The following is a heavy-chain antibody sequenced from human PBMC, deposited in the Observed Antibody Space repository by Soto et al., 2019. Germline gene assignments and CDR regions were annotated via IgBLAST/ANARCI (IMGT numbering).Heavy chain of an antibody. J-gene: IGHJ4*01. Sequence: QVQLVQSGAEVKKPGASVKVSCKASGYTFTNHAIYWVRQAPGQRLEWMGWINAGNGNTKYSQTFQGRVTLTXDTXXXXXXMXLSSLRSEDTAVYYCATDSWVRGSNKWDFDYWGQGTRVTVSS. V-gene: IGHV1-3*01. D-gene: IGHD1-26*01. CDR3: ATDSWVRGSNKWDFDY. CDR1: GYTFTNHA. CDR2: INAGNGNT.